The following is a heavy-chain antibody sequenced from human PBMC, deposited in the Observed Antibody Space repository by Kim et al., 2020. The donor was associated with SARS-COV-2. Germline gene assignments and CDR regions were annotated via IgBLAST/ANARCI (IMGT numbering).Heavy chain of an antibody. D-gene: IGHD3-10*01. V-gene: IGHV3-30*07. Sequence: VKGRFTIARDNSKNTLYLQMNGLRAEDTAVYYCARSYNVWFGELLSPLDYWGQGTLVTVSS. J-gene: IGHJ4*02. CDR3: ARSYNVWFGELLSPLDY.